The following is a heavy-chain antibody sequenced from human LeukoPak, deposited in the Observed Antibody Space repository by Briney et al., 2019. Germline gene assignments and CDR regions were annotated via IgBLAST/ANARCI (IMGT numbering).Heavy chain of an antibody. CDR1: GGSISSGGYY. D-gene: IGHD3-22*01. J-gene: IGHJ4*02. CDR3: XXXXXXXXDSSGYPNYFDY. Sequence: SETLSLTCTVSGGSISSGGYYWSWIRQHPGKGLEWIGYIYYSGSTYYNPSLKSRVTISVDTSKNQFSLKLSSVTAAATAVYXXXXXXXXXXDSSGYPNYFDYWGQGTLVTVSS. V-gene: IGHV4-31*03. CDR2: IYYSGST.